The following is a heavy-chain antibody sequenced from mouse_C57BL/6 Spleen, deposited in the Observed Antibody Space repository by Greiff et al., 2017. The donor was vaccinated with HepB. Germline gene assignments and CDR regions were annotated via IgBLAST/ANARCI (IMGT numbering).Heavy chain of an antibody. J-gene: IGHJ4*01. V-gene: IGHV7-3*01. CDR1: GFTFTDYY. D-gene: IGHD4-1*01. Sequence: EVKLMESGGGLVQPGGSLSLSCAASGFTFTDYYMSWVRQPPGKALEWLGFIRNKANGYTTEYSAAVKGRFTISRDNSQSILYLQMNALGAEDSATYYCASQTGYAMDYWGQGTSVTVSS. CDR3: ASQTGYAMDY. CDR2: IRNKANGYTT.